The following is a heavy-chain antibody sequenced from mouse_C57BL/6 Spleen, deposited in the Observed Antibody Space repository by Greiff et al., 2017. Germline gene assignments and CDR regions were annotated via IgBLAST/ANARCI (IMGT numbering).Heavy chain of an antibody. CDR3: ARNYGNYEEGWFAY. Sequence: VQLQQSGPELVKPGASVKISCKASGYSFTSYYIHWVKQRPGQGLEWIGWIYPGSGNTKYNEKFKGKATLTADTSSSTAYMQLSSLTSEDSAVYYCARNYGNYEEGWFAYWGQGTLVTVSA. V-gene: IGHV1-66*01. J-gene: IGHJ3*01. CDR2: IYPGSGNT. CDR1: GYSFTSYY. D-gene: IGHD2-1*01.